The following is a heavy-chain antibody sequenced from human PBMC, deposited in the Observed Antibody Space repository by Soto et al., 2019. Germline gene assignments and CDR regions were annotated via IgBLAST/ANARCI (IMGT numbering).Heavy chain of an antibody. D-gene: IGHD2-8*02. Sequence: PSETLSLTCAVYGGSFSGYYWTWIRQPPGTGLEWIGEINHSGSTNYNPSLKSRVTISVDTSKNQFSLKLTSVTAADTAVYYCARDKITGLFDYWGQGTLVTVLS. CDR3: ARDKITGLFDY. CDR2: INHSGST. J-gene: IGHJ4*02. V-gene: IGHV4-34*01. CDR1: GGSFSGYY.